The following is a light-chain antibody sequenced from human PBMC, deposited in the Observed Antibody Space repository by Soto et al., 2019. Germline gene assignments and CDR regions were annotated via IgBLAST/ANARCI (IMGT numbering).Light chain of an antibody. CDR3: QQYNSWT. CDR2: GAS. J-gene: IGKJ1*01. Sequence: DIQMTQSPSTLSASVGDRVTITCRARQSISSSLAWYQQKAGKAPKLLIYGASSLESGVPSRFNGSGSGTEFTLTITSRQPDYFATYYCQQYNSWTFGQGTKVEI. V-gene: IGKV1-5*03. CDR1: QSISSS.